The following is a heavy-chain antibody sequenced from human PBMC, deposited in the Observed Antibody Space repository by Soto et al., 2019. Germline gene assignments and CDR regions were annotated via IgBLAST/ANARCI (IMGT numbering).Heavy chain of an antibody. V-gene: IGHV1-69*13. J-gene: IGHJ6*02. CDR3: ASRWFGELGGGLRYYYGMDV. CDR1: GGTFSSDA. CDR2: IIPIFGTA. Sequence: SLKGSCKASGGTFSSDAISWGVQAPGQVLEWMGGIIPIFGTANYAQKFQGRVTITADESTSTAYMELSSLRSEDTAVYYCASRWFGELGGGLRYYYGMDVWGQGTTVTVSS. D-gene: IGHD3-10*01.